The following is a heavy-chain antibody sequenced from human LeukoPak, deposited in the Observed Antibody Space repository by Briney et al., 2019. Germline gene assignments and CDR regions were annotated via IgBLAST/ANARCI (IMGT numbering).Heavy chain of an antibody. V-gene: IGHV3-30*18. CDR3: AEDQRLIAAVPFFDY. CDR2: ISYDGSNK. D-gene: IGHD6-13*01. Sequence: GGSLRLSCAASGFTFSSYGMHWVRQAPGKGLEWVAVISYDGSNKYYAASVKGRFTISRDNSKNTLYLQMNSLRAEDTAVYYCAEDQRLIAAVPFFDYWGQGTLVTVSS. J-gene: IGHJ4*02. CDR1: GFTFSSYG.